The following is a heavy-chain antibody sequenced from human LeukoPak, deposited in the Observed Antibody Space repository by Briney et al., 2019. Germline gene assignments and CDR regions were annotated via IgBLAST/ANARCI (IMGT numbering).Heavy chain of an antibody. Sequence: PSETLSLTCTVSGGSISSYYWRWIRQPPGKGLEWIGYIYYSGSTNYNPSLKSRVTISVDTSKNQFSLKLSSVTAADTAVYYCAREPRGSGSYYNGGFDYWGQGTLVTVSS. V-gene: IGHV4-59*01. D-gene: IGHD3-10*01. J-gene: IGHJ4*02. CDR2: IYYSGST. CDR1: GGSISSYY. CDR3: AREPRGSGSYYNGGFDY.